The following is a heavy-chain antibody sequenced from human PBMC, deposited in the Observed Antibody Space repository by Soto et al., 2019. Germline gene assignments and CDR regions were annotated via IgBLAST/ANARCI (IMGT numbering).Heavy chain of an antibody. CDR3: ASLNFDLLTGYYAFDF. Sequence: SETLSLTCTVSGGSINSYYWSWIRQPPGRGPEYVGYISYSGSTNYNPSLKGRITMSLDTSKNQFSLKLSSVTAADTAVYYCASLNFDLLTGYYAFDFWGQGTMVTVSS. CDR1: GGSINSYY. J-gene: IGHJ3*01. V-gene: IGHV4-59*08. D-gene: IGHD3-9*01. CDR2: ISYSGST.